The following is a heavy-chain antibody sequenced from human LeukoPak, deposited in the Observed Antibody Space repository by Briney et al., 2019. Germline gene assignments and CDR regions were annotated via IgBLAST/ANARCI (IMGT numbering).Heavy chain of an antibody. CDR3: ARGPSIAARYDAFDI. J-gene: IGHJ3*02. V-gene: IGHV3-48*04. CDR1: GFTFINAW. CDR2: ISSSGNTI. Sequence: GGSLRLSCAASGFTFINAWMNWVRQAPGKGLEWVSYISSSGNTISYADSVKGRFTISRDNAKNSLYLQVISLRAEDTAVYYCARGPSIAARYDAFDIWGQGTMVTVSS. D-gene: IGHD6-6*01.